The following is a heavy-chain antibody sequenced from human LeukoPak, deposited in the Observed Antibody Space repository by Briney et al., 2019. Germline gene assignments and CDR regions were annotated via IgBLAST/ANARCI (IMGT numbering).Heavy chain of an antibody. Sequence: ASVKVSCKASGYTFTSYGISWVRQAPGQGLEWMGWISAYNGNTNYAQKLQGRVTMTTDTSTSTAYMELRSLRSDDTAVYYCARAEAGLYSYRLPEDYWGQGTLVTVSS. J-gene: IGHJ4*02. CDR3: ARAEAGLYSYRLPEDY. V-gene: IGHV1-18*01. CDR2: ISAYNGNT. D-gene: IGHD5-18*01. CDR1: GYTFTSYG.